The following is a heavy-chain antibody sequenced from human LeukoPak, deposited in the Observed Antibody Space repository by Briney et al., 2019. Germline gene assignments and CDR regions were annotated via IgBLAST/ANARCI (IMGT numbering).Heavy chain of an antibody. V-gene: IGHV5-51*01. CDR1: GYSFTSHW. J-gene: IGHJ4*02. CDR2: VYPGDSDT. D-gene: IGHD6-13*01. CDR3: AKHGGTYSTSWYDY. Sequence: GQSLKISCKASGYSFTSHWIGWVRQMPGKGLEWMGIVYPGDSDTRYSPSFQGQVTISADKSISTAYLQWSSLKASDTAIYNCAKHGGTYSTSWYDYWGQGTLVTVSS.